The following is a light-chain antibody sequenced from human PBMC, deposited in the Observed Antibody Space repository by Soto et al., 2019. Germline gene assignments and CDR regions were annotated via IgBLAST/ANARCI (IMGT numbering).Light chain of an antibody. J-gene: IGKJ1*01. Sequence: EVVLTQSPGTLSLSPGERATLSCRASQSVSSNYLAWYQQKPGQAPRLLIYGTSSRATGIPDRFSGSGSGTDFTLTISRLEPEDSAVYYCQKYVTSPEWVFGQGTKVDIK. CDR2: GTS. V-gene: IGKV3-20*01. CDR1: QSVSSNY. CDR3: QKYVTSPEWV.